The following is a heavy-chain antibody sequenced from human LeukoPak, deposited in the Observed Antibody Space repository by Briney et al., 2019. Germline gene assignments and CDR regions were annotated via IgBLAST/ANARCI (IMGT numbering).Heavy chain of an antibody. D-gene: IGHD1-1*01. V-gene: IGHV4-34*01. J-gene: IGHJ4*02. Sequence: SETLSLTCAVYSGSLSGYYWSWNRQPPGRGLEWIGEINRSGSANYNPSLKSRVTVSVDTSKNQFSLKLSSVTAADTAVYYCARAHYGTASPAGGLWGQGTLVTVSS. CDR2: INRSGSA. CDR1: SGSLSGYY. CDR3: ARAHYGTASPAGGL.